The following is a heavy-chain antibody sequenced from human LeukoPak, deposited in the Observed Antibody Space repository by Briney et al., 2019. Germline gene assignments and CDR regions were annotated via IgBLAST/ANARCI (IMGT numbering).Heavy chain of an antibody. CDR1: GESFLGHT. D-gene: IGHD6-6*01. J-gene: IGHJ3*02. CDR2: ISHSDTT. Sequence: SETLSLTCGVNGESFLGHTWSWFRQPPGKGLKWIGQISHSDTTDYNPPLKSRITISEITTNNEFSVNLQSVTAEDTAIFYCARHHITTLVPDDSFDIWGQGTVVIVSS. CDR3: ARHHITTLVPDDSFDI. V-gene: IGHV4-34*01.